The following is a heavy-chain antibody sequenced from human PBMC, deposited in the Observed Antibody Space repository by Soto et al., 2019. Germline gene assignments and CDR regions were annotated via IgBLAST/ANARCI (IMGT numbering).Heavy chain of an antibody. J-gene: IGHJ6*02. CDR3: ARRGKYKLLSGLGYYGMDV. V-gene: IGHV4-39*01. CDR2: IYYSGST. Sequence: SETLSLTCTVSGGSISSSSYYWGWIRQPPGKGLEWIGRIYYSGSTYYNPSLKSRVTISVDTSKNQFSLKLSSVTAADTAVYYCARRGKYKLLSGLGYYGMDVWGQGTTVTVSS. D-gene: IGHD2-2*01. CDR1: GGSISSSSYY.